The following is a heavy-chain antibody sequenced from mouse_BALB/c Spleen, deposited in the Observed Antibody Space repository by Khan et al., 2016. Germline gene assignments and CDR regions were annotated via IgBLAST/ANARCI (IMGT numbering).Heavy chain of an antibody. CDR2: ISYSGST. D-gene: IGHD4-1*02. CDR3: ASRNSDVDY. CDR1: GYSITSDYA. Sequence: EVQLQESGPGLVKPSQSLSLTCTVTGYSITSDYAWNWIRQFPGNKLEWMGYISYSGSTSYNPSLKSRISITRDTSKNQFFLQLNSVTTEDTATYYCASRNSDVDYWGQGTTLTVSS. J-gene: IGHJ2*01. V-gene: IGHV3-2*02.